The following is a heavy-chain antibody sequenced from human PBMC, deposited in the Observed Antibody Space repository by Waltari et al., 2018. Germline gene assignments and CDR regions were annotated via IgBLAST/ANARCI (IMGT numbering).Heavy chain of an antibody. CDR2: INDSGRT. CDR1: GGSLSGYH. D-gene: IGHD3-3*01. CDR3: ARVFGYYYYYMDV. V-gene: IGHV4-34*02. J-gene: IGHJ6*03. Sequence: QVQLQQWGAGLLKPSETLSLTCDVSGGSLSGYHWTWIRQPPGKGLEWIGEINDSGRTTYNPSLESRVTVSIDTANNQFSLRVRSVTAADTAVYYCARVFGYYYYYMDVWGKG.